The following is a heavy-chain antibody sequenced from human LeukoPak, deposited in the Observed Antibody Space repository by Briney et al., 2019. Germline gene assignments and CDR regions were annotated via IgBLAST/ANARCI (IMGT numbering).Heavy chain of an antibody. CDR1: GSTFSSYG. V-gene: IGHV3-30*02. J-gene: IGHJ4*02. CDR2: IRYDGSHK. CDR3: AKDRGHYDSSGYPQS. Sequence: GGSLRLSCAASGSTFSSYGMHWVRQAPGKGLEWVAFIRYDGSHKYYADSVKGRFTISRDNSKNTLFLQMNSLRAEDTAVYYCAKDRGHYDSSGYPQSWGQGTLVTVSS. D-gene: IGHD3-22*01.